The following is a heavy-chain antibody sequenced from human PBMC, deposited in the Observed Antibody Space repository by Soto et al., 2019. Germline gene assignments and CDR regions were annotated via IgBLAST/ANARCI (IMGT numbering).Heavy chain of an antibody. CDR1: GFTFSTYW. Sequence: GGSLRLSCECSGFTFSTYWMHWVRQAPGKGLVWVSRINSDGDSTRYADSVKGRFTFSRDNAKNTLYLQMNSLRAEDTAVYYCARGDVGAFDLWGQGTMVTVSS. J-gene: IGHJ3*01. D-gene: IGHD1-26*01. CDR2: INSDGDST. V-gene: IGHV3-74*01. CDR3: ARGDVGAFDL.